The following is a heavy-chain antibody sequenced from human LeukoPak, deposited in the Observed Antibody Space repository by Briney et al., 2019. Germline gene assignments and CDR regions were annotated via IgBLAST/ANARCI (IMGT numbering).Heavy chain of an antibody. Sequence: GRSLRLSCAASGFTFSSYEMNWVRQAPGKGLEWVSYISSSGSTIYYADSVKGRFTISRDNAKNSLYLQMNSLRAEDTAVYYCARAYYDSSGYYSVFDYWGQGTLVTVSS. V-gene: IGHV3-48*03. CDR2: ISSSGSTI. J-gene: IGHJ4*02. CDR1: GFTFSSYE. D-gene: IGHD3-22*01. CDR3: ARAYYDSSGYYSVFDY.